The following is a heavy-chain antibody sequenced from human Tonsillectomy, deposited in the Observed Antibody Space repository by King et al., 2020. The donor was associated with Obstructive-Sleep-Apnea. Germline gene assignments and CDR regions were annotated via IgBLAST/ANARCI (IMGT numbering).Heavy chain of an antibody. J-gene: IGHJ6*02. CDR3: ARMVFRDCSSSNCDYYYGMDV. D-gene: IGHD2-2*01. V-gene: IGHV1-69*10. CDR2: LSPMLGVP. CDR1: GVTLNNYG. Sequence: QLVQSGAEVKKPGSSVKVSCKASGVTLNNYGISWVRQAPGQGLEWMAELSPMLGVPNQAQKCKGRLTLHTDRSTTTAYVELCSLKPEYTAIYYCARMVFRDCSSSNCDYYYGMDVWGQGTTVTVSS.